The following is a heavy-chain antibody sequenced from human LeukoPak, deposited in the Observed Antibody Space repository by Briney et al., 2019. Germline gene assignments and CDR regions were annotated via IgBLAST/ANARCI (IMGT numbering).Heavy chain of an antibody. CDR3: ASLWEFVVLPYLDV. Sequence: PGGSQRLSCAASGFTFSSYSMSWVRQAPGKGLEWVSYISGSGGSTYYADSVRGRFTISRDNAKNTLHLQMNSLRDEDTAVYYCASLWEFVVLPYLDVWGKGTTVTVSS. CDR1: GFTFSSYS. J-gene: IGHJ6*03. CDR2: ISGSGGST. D-gene: IGHD2-8*01. V-gene: IGHV3-23*01.